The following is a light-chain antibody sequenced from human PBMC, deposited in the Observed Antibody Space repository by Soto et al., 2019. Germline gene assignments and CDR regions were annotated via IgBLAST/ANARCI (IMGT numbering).Light chain of an antibody. Sequence: DIQMSQPPPQLHAYVEHRLTITSPASQSTSSYLNWYQQKPGNAPNILIDAASSLQSGVPSRFSDSGSGTDFTLTISSLQPEDLATYYCQQSYSSLITFGQGTRLEIK. J-gene: IGKJ5*01. CDR3: QQSYSSLIT. CDR2: AAS. V-gene: IGKV1-39*01. CDR1: QSTSSY.